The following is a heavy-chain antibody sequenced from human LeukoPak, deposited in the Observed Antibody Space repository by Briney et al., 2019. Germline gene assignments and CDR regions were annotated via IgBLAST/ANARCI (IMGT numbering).Heavy chain of an antibody. V-gene: IGHV4-59*01. CDR1: VGSITSYY. CDR2: IYYSGTT. J-gene: IGHJ6*03. D-gene: IGHD2-2*01. Sequence: KPSETLSLTCTVSVGSITSYYWNWIRQPPGKGLEWIAYIYYSGTTNYNPSLRSRATISVDTSKNQFSLKLTSVTAADTAVYYCARDARSSSYMDVWGKGTTVTVSS. CDR3: ARDARSSSYMDV.